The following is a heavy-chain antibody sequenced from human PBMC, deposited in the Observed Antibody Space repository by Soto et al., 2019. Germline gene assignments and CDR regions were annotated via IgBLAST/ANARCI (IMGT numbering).Heavy chain of an antibody. CDR3: AKDFRSSIGGGLDS. J-gene: IGHJ4*02. D-gene: IGHD2-15*01. Sequence: PGGSLRLSCVASGFTFDDYAMHWVRQAPGKGLEWVSGVSWNGGDTGYVDSVKGRFTISRDNAKNSLYLQMDDLRPEDTALYFCAKDFRSSIGGGLDSWGQGTQVTVSS. CDR2: VSWNGGDT. CDR1: GFTFDDYA. V-gene: IGHV3-9*01.